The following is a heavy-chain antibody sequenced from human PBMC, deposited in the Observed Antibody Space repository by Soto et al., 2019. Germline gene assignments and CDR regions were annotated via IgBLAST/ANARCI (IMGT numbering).Heavy chain of an antibody. CDR3: VTRSRGLQSSPPRLDS. CDR2: ISGSGSTT. CDR1: GLTFSGYG. Sequence: EVQLLESGGGWVQPGGSLRLSCAASGLTFSGYGMSWVRQAPGTGLEWVSAISGSGSTTYYADSVKGRFTISRDDSKNILFLKMNSLRAEDTAVYYCVTRSRGLQSSPPRLDSWGQGTLVTVSS. D-gene: IGHD4-4*01. J-gene: IGHJ4*02. V-gene: IGHV3-23*01.